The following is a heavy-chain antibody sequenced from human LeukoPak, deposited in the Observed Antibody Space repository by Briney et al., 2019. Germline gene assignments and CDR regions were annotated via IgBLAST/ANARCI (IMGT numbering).Heavy chain of an antibody. J-gene: IGHJ4*02. CDR3: TREGATVDH. V-gene: IGHV4-59*01. CDR1: GVPITSYY. Sequence: SETLSLTCTVSGVPITSYYWSWVRQPPGKGLEWIGYVHYSESTKYNPSLKNRVTISLDTSKNQFSLRLSSVTDADAALYYCTREGATVDHWGQGTLVSVSS. CDR2: VHYSEST. D-gene: IGHD5-24*01.